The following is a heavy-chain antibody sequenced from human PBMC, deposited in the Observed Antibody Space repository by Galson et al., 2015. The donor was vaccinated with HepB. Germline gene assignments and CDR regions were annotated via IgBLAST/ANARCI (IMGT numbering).Heavy chain of an antibody. CDR2: IYWDDDK. Sequence: PALVKPTQTLTLTCTFSGFSLTTSGMCVNWIRQPPGKALEWLALIYWDDDKRYSPSLKSRLTITKDTSKNQVVLTMTNMDPVDTATYYCAHRRSIVGAPLSYAFDIWGQGTMVIVSS. D-gene: IGHD1-26*01. CDR1: GFSLTTSGMC. V-gene: IGHV2-5*08. J-gene: IGHJ3*02. CDR3: AHRRSIVGAPLSYAFDI.